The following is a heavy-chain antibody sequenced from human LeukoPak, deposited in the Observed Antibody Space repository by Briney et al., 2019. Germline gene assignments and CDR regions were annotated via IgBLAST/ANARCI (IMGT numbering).Heavy chain of an antibody. Sequence: GGSLSLSCAASGFTFSSYSMNWVRQAPGKGLEWVSSVSSSSYIYYADSVKGRFTISRDNAKNSLYLQMNSLRAEDTAVYYCARDGKDYGDYFGVCGQGTTVTVSS. CDR2: VSSSSYI. D-gene: IGHD4-17*01. V-gene: IGHV3-21*01. CDR3: ARDGKDYGDYFGV. J-gene: IGHJ6*02. CDR1: GFTFSSYS.